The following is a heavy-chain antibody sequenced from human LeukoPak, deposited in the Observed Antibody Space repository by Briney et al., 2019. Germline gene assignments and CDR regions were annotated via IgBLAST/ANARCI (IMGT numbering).Heavy chain of an antibody. Sequence: SETLSLTCTVSGGSIRSSYYYWGWIRQPPGKGLEWIGSIYDSGSTYYNPSLKSRVTISVDTSKNQFSLKLSSVTAADTAVYYCARKKIFGVVTHYFDYWGQGTLVTVSS. CDR3: ARKKIFGVVTHYFDY. CDR1: GGSIRSSYYY. V-gene: IGHV4-39*07. J-gene: IGHJ4*02. CDR2: IYDSGST. D-gene: IGHD3-3*01.